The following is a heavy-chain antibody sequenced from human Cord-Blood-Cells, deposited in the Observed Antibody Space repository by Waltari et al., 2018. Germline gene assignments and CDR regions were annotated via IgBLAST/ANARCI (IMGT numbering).Heavy chain of an antibody. CDR2: ISYDGSNK. CDR3: AKDSSSSFDY. D-gene: IGHD6-6*01. CDR1: GFTFSSYG. Sequence: QVQLVESGGGVVQPGRSLRLSCAASGFTFSSYGMPWVRQAPGKGLEWVAVISYDGSNKYYADSVKGRFTISRDNSKNTLYLQMNSLRAEDTAVYYCAKDSSSSFDYWGQGTLVTVSS. J-gene: IGHJ4*02. V-gene: IGHV3-30*18.